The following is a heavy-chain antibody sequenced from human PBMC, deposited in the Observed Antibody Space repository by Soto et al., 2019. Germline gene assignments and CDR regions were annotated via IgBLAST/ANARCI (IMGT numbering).Heavy chain of an antibody. D-gene: IGHD3-9*01. J-gene: IGHJ4*02. V-gene: IGHV3-23*01. CDR2: INGGGGTT. CDR3: AKERHPDGIWTFDY. Sequence: GWTLRLSCAASGFSFSGYTMNWVRQAQGKGLEWISGINGGGGTTYYADSVKGRFTISRDDSKNILYLQMNSPRAEDTAIYYCAKERHPDGIWTFDYWGRGTLVTVSS. CDR1: GFSFSGYT.